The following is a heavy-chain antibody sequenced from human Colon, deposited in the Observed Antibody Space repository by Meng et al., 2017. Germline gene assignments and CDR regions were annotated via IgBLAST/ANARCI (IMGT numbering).Heavy chain of an antibody. D-gene: IGHD6-19*01. Sequence: SQIRSLTGAISGDRVSTNNAAWHWIRQTPARGLEWLGRTYYRSKWYYEYAAAVKSRITINPDTSKNQCSLQLNSVTPEDTAVYFCARGRSGWPDDFDVWGQGTMVTVSS. J-gene: IGHJ3*01. CDR3: ARGRSGWPDDFDV. CDR1: GDRVSTNNAA. V-gene: IGHV6-1*01. CDR2: TYYRSKWYY.